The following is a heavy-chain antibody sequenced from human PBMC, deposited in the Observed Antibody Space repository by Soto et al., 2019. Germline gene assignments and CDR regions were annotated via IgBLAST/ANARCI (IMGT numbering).Heavy chain of an antibody. CDR1: GYTFTSYA. D-gene: IGHD6-19*01. Sequence: ASVKVSCKASGYTFTSYAVHWVRQAPGQRLEWMGGINAGNGNTKYAQKFQGRVTITTDKSASTAYMELSSLRSEDTAVYYCARVGTSGSYYGMDVWGQGTTVTVSS. V-gene: IGHV1-3*01. CDR3: ARVGTSGSYYGMDV. CDR2: INAGNGNT. J-gene: IGHJ6*02.